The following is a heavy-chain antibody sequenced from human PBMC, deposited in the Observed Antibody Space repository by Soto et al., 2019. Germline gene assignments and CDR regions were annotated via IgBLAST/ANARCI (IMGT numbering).Heavy chain of an antibody. CDR2: IRYDGSNK. D-gene: IGHD3-16*01. J-gene: IGHJ4*02. V-gene: IGHV3-30*18. Sequence: PGGSLRLSCAASGFTFSNYGMHWVRQAPGKGLEWVTVIRYDGSNKYYADSVKGRFTISRDDPKNTLYLQMNSLRAEDTAVYYCAKGPAGGETHRSADYWGQGALVTVSS. CDR3: AKGPAGGETHRSADY. CDR1: GFTFSNYG.